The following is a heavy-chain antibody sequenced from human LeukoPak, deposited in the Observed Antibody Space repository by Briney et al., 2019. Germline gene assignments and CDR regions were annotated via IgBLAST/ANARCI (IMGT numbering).Heavy chain of an antibody. V-gene: IGHV4-39*07. D-gene: IGHD5-24*01. CDR2: IYYSGST. CDR3: ARVGWLEDGYNLGDAFDI. J-gene: IGHJ3*02. CDR1: GGSISSSSYY. Sequence: SETLSLTCTVSGGSISSSSYYWGWIRQPPGKGLEWIGIIYYSGSTYYNPSLKSRVTISVDRSKNQFSLKLSSVTAADTAVYYCARVGWLEDGYNLGDAFDIWGQGTMVTVSS.